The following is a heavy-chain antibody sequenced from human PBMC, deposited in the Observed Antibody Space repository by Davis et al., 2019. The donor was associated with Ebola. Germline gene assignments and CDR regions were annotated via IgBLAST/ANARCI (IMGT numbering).Heavy chain of an antibody. J-gene: IGHJ4*02. CDR1: GYTFKNFA. D-gene: IGHD3-16*01. CDR2: IGAYNGKR. CDR3: ARVISAGEVYFDH. Sequence: ASVKVSCKASGYTFKNFAITWVRQAPGKGLEWMGWIGAYNGKRNYAQKVQGRVTMTTDTSTSTAYMDLRSLRSDDTAVYYCARVISAGEVYFDHWGQGTLVTVSS. V-gene: IGHV1-18*01.